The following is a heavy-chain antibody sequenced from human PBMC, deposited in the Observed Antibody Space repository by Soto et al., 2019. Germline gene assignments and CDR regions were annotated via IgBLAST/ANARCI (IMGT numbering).Heavy chain of an antibody. V-gene: IGHV3-30-3*01. J-gene: IGHJ4*02. D-gene: IGHD3-10*01. CDR2: IAYDGSNK. CDR1: GFTFSSSA. CDR3: ARDSPQGIDY. Sequence: QVQLVESGGGVVQPGRSLRLSCAASGFTFSSSAMHWVRQAPGKGLEWVAGIAYDGSNKYHADSVKGRFTISRDNSKNTLYVQINSLRGEDTAVYYCARDSPQGIDYWGQGALVTVSS.